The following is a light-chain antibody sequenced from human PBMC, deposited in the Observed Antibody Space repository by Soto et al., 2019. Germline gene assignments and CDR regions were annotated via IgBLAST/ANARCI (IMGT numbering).Light chain of an antibody. CDR3: SSYTSSNTL. Sequence: QSALTQPASVSGSPGQSITISCTGTSSDVGVSWYQQHSGKVPKLIIYDVNNRPSGVSNRSSGSKSGNTASLTISGLQAEDEANYYCSSYTSSNTLFGGGTKLTVL. V-gene: IGLV2-14*01. J-gene: IGLJ2*01. CDR2: DVN. CDR1: SSDVG.